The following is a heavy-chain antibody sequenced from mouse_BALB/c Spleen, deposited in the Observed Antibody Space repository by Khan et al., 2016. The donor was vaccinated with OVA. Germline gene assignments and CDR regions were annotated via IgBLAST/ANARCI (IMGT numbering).Heavy chain of an antibody. Sequence: QVQLKESGPGLVAPSQSLSITCTISGFSFTNYGVHWVRQPPGKGLEWLVVIWSDGSTTYNSTLKSRLTISKDNTESQVFLKMNSRQTDDTAMYFCARQPYYHYNIMDYWGQGTSVTVSS. D-gene: IGHD2-10*01. V-gene: IGHV2-6-1*01. CDR1: GFSFTNYG. CDR3: ARQPYYHYNIMDY. J-gene: IGHJ4*01. CDR2: IWSDGST.